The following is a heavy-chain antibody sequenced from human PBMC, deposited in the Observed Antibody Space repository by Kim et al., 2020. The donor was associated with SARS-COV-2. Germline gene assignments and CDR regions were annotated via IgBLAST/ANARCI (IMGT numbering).Heavy chain of an antibody. Sequence: SETLSLTCAVYGGSFSGYYWSWIRQPPGKGLEWIGEINHSGSTNYNPSLKSRVTISVDTSKNQFSLKLSSVTAADTAVYYCAVKILGDGDYWGQGTLVTVSS. CDR3: AVKILGDGDY. V-gene: IGHV4-34*01. CDR2: INHSGST. J-gene: IGHJ4*02. CDR1: GGSFSGYY. D-gene: IGHD3-10*01.